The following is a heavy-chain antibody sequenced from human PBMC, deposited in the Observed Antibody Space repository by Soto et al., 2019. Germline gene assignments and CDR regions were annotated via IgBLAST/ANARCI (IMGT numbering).Heavy chain of an antibody. CDR2: IYYSGST. V-gene: IGHV4-59*08. D-gene: IGHD6-19*01. J-gene: IGHJ3*02. Sequence: SETLSLTCTVSGGSISSYYWSWIRQPPGKGLEWIGYIYYSGSTNYNPSLKSRVTISVDTSKNQFSLKLSSVTAADTAVYSCARSPPAAGYSSGFVTWSIVFYIWGKGTMVPVSS. CDR3: ARSPPAAGYSSGFVTWSIVFYI. CDR1: GGSISSYY.